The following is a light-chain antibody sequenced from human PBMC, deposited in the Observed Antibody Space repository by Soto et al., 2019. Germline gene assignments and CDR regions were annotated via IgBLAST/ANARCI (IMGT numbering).Light chain of an antibody. Sequence: QSALAQPASVSGSPGQSITISCSGTSSDVGKFDAVSWYQQHPGKAPKFIIYEVTKRPSGISDRFSGSKSGNTASLTISGLQAEDEAHYYCCSYTDLDSGLFGGGTKVTVL. V-gene: IGLV2-23*02. CDR1: SSDVGKFDA. CDR2: EVT. J-gene: IGLJ2*01. CDR3: CSYTDLDSGL.